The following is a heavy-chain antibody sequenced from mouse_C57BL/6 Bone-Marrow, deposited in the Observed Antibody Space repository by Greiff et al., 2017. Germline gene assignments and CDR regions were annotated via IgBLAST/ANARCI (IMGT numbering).Heavy chain of an antibody. CDR3: TGLLYSEHHYYAMDY. V-gene: IGHV6-3*01. CDR2: IRLKSDNYAT. Sequence: EVKLVESGGGLVQPGGSMKLSCVASGFTFSNYWMNWVRQSPEKGLEWVAQIRLKSDNYATHYAESVKGRFTISRDDSKSSVYLQMNNLRAEDTGIYYCTGLLYSEHHYYAMDYWGQGTSVTVSS. J-gene: IGHJ4*01. D-gene: IGHD2-12*01. CDR1: GFTFSNYW.